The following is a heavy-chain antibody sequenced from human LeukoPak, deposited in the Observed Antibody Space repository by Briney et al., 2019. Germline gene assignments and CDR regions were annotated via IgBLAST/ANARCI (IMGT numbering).Heavy chain of an antibody. J-gene: IGHJ5*02. CDR1: GYTFTSFD. Sequence: ASVKLSCKASGYTFTSFDINWWRQATGQGLEWMGWMNPNINKAGYAQKFQGRVTLTMNTFISTAYIELSGLTSEDTAVYYCARVTRLPTVWFAPWGQGTLVTVSS. D-gene: IGHD6-25*01. CDR3: ARVTRLPTVWFAP. V-gene: IGHV1-8*01. CDR2: MNPNINKA.